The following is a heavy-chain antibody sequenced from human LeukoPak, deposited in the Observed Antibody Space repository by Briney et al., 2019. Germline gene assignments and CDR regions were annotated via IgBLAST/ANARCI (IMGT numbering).Heavy chain of an antibody. CDR2: ISGSGGST. Sequence: GGSLRLSCAASGFTFSGYSMSWVRQAPGKGLEWVSAISGSGGSTYYADSVKGRFTISRDNSKNTLYLQMNSLRAEDTAVYYCAKSDVLRYFDDYYYYGMDVWGQGTTVTVSS. V-gene: IGHV3-23*01. J-gene: IGHJ6*02. CDR1: GFTFSGYS. D-gene: IGHD3-9*01. CDR3: AKSDVLRYFDDYYYYGMDV.